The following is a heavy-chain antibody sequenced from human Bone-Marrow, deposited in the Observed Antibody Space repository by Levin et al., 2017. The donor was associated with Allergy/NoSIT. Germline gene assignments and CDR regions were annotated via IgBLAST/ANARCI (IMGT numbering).Heavy chain of an antibody. CDR2: IYYTGST. CDR3: AGSLWWLKT. J-gene: IGHJ4*02. D-gene: IGHD2-21*01. CDR1: GGSITNNY. Sequence: SETLSLTCTVSGGSITNNYWSWIRQPPGKALEWIGYIYYTGSTKYNPSLEARVTISLDTSKNQFSLELRSATAADTAMYYCAGSLWWLKTWGQGTLVAVSS. V-gene: IGHV4-59*01.